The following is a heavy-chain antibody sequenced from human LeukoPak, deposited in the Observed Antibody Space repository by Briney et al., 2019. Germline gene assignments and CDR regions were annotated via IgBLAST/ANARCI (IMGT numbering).Heavy chain of an antibody. D-gene: IGHD1-1*01. Sequence: GSPILSCAASGFTFDDYAMHWVRQAPGKGLEWVSLISGDGGSTYYADSVKGRCTISRDNSKNTLYLQMNSLRAEDTAVYYCARDKTTSRFSGDAFDIWGQGTIVSASP. CDR2: ISGDGGST. CDR3: ARDKTTSRFSGDAFDI. V-gene: IGHV3-43*02. J-gene: IGHJ3*02. CDR1: GFTFDDYA.